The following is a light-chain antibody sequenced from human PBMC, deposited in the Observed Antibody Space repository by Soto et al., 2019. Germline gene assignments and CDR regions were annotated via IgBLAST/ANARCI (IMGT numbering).Light chain of an antibody. CDR2: DVS. J-gene: IGLJ1*01. Sequence: SALTQPASVSGSAGQSISISCTGTNSEIGRYNFVSWYQQRPGQAPQLLIFDVSNRPSGISDRFSGSKSGTTASLTISGLQAEDEADYYCSSYTSTSPPYVFGTGTKVTVL. CDR3: SSYTSTSPPYV. V-gene: IGLV2-14*01. CDR1: NSEIGRYNF.